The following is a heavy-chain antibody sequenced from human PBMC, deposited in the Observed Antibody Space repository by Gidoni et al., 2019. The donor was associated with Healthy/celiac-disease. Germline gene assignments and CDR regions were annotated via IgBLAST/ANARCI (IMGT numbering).Heavy chain of an antibody. Sequence: QVQLVESGGGVVQPGRSLRLSCAASGFTFSSYGMHWVRQAPGKGLEWVAVIWYDGSNKYYADSVKGRFTISRDNSKNTLYLQMNSLRAEDTAVYYCARTSLYYDSSASFDYWGQGTLVTVSS. D-gene: IGHD3-22*01. CDR2: IWYDGSNK. J-gene: IGHJ4*02. CDR3: ARTSLYYDSSASFDY. CDR1: GFTFSSYG. V-gene: IGHV3-33*01.